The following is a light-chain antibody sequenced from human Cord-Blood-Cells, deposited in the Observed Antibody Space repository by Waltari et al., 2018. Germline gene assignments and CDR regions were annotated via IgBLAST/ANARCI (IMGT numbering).Light chain of an antibody. CDR1: SSDVGGYNY. V-gene: IGLV2-8*01. Sequence: QSALTQPPSASGSPGQSVTISCPGTSSDVGGYNYVSWYQQHPGKAPKLMIYEVSKRPSGVPARFSGSKSGTTASLTVSGLQAEDEADYYCSSYAGSNNLVFGGGTKLTVL. CDR2: EVS. J-gene: IGLJ3*02. CDR3: SSYAGSNNLV.